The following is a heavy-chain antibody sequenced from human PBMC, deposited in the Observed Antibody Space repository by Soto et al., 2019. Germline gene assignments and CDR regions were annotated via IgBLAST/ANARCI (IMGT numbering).Heavy chain of an antibody. Sequence: QVQLQESGPGLVKPSGTLSLTCAVSGGSISSSNWWSWVRQPPGKGLEWIGAIYHSGSTNYNPSLMSRVTISVDKSKHQFSLELSSVNAADTAVYYCARDKGGDTPLDYWGQGTLVTVSS. J-gene: IGHJ4*02. CDR2: IYHSGST. V-gene: IGHV4-4*02. CDR3: ARDKGGDTPLDY. CDR1: GGSISSSNW. D-gene: IGHD3-16*01.